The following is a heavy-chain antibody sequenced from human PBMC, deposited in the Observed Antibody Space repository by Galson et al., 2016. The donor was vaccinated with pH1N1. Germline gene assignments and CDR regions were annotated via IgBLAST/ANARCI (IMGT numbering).Heavy chain of an antibody. D-gene: IGHD1-26*01. V-gene: IGHV3-64*01. CDR2: IGSNERTT. CDR3: TRDAGGYSDFDY. Sequence: SLRLSCAASGFTFSAYAMHWVRQAPGKGLEYVSVIGSNERTTYYANSVNGRFTISRDNSKNTVYLQMGSLIAEDMAVYYCTRDAGGYSDFDYWGQGTLVTVSS. J-gene: IGHJ4*02. CDR1: GFTFSAYA.